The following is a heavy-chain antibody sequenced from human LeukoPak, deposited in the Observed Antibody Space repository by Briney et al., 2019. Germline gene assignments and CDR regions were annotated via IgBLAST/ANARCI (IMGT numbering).Heavy chain of an antibody. CDR3: ARASTHRYNWKSGQLNDAFDI. Sequence: GASVTVSCKASGYTFTGYYMHWVRQAPGQGLEWMGWINPNSGGTNYAQKFQGRVTMTRDTSISPAYMELSRLRSDDTAVYYCARASTHRYNWKSGQLNDAFDIWGQGTMVTVSS. CDR2: INPNSGGT. J-gene: IGHJ3*02. CDR1: GYTFTGYY. V-gene: IGHV1-2*02. D-gene: IGHD1-20*01.